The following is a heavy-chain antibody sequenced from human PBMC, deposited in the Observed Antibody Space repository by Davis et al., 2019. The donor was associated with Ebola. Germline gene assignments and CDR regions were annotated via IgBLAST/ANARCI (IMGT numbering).Heavy chain of an antibody. V-gene: IGHV4-61*01. J-gene: IGHJ6*02. CDR1: GGSVSSGSYY. D-gene: IGHD2-21*02. CDR3: ARSPGVVVTARSGMDV. CDR2: IYYSGST. Sequence: PGGSLRLSCTVSGGSVSSGSYYWSWIRQPPGKGLEWIGYIYYSGSTYYNPSLKSRVTISVDTSKNQFSLKLSSVTAADTAVYYCARSPGVVVTARSGMDVWGQGTTVTVSS.